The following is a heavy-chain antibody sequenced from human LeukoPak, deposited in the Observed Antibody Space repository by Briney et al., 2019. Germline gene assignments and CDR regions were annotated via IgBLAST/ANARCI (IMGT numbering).Heavy chain of an antibody. J-gene: IGHJ3*02. Sequence: GGSLRLSCAASGFIFSKYWMSWVRQAPGKGLEWVASIKEDGSNKYYADSVKGRFTISRDNSKNTLYQQMNSLRAEDTAVYYCAKDVFSSGWSYDAFDIWGQGTMVTVSS. V-gene: IGHV3-7*01. CDR3: AKDVFSSGWSYDAFDI. CDR2: IKEDGSNK. D-gene: IGHD6-19*01. CDR1: GFIFSKYW.